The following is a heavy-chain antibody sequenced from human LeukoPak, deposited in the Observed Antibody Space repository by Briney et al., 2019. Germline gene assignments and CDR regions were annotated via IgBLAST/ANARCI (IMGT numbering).Heavy chain of an antibody. Sequence: GASVKVSXKASGYTFTGYYMHWVRQAPGQGLEWMGWINPNSGGTDYEQKFQGRVTMTRDTSISTAYVEVNRLISDDTAIYYCARDVSSTSNWEFDYWGQGTLVTVSS. CDR2: INPNSGGT. CDR3: ARDVSSTSNWEFDY. CDR1: GYTFTGYY. V-gene: IGHV1-2*02. J-gene: IGHJ4*02. D-gene: IGHD1-26*01.